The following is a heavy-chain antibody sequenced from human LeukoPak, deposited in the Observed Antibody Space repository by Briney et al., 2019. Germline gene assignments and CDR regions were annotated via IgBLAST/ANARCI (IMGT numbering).Heavy chain of an antibody. Sequence: GGSLRLSCAASGFTFSSYWMHWVRQAPGKGLVWVSRINSDESNTDYADSVKGRFTISRDNAKNTLYLQMNSLRADDTAVYYCARTVGYRAIDLWGQGTMVTVSS. D-gene: IGHD4-23*01. CDR3: ARTVGYRAIDL. J-gene: IGHJ3*01. V-gene: IGHV3-74*01. CDR2: INSDESNT. CDR1: GFTFSSYW.